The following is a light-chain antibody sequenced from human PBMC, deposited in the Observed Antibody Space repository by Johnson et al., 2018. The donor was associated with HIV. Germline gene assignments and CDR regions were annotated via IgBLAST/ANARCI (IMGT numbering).Light chain of an antibody. J-gene: IGLJ1*01. CDR3: GTWDTSLSAGHV. CDR1: SSNIGNNS. CDR2: DTD. Sequence: QSVLTQPPSVSAAPGQTVTIPCSGNSSNIGNNSVSWCQRLPGTAPKLLIHDTDERPPGIPDRFPGSKSGTYATLGITGLQTGDEADYYCGTWDTSLSAGHVFGTGTKVTVL. V-gene: IGLV1-51*01.